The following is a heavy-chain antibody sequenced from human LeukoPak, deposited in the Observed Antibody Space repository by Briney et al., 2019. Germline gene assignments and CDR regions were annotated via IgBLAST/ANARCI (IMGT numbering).Heavy chain of an antibody. CDR2: INPGNGNT. J-gene: IGHJ5*02. CDR3: ARGYCSSASCLPGSWFDP. Sequence: ASVKVSCTASGYTFTTYAMHWVRQAPGQRLEWMGWINPGNGNTKYSQKFQGRVTITRDTSATTAYMELSGLRYEDTAMYYCARGYCSSASCLPGSWFDPWGQGTLVTVSS. D-gene: IGHD2-2*01. V-gene: IGHV1-3*01. CDR1: GYTFTTYA.